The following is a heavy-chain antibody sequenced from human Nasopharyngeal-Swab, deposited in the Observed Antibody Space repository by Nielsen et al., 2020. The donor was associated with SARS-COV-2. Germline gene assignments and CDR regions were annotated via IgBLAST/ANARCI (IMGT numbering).Heavy chain of an antibody. D-gene: IGHD4-23*01. V-gene: IGHV3-53*01. CDR2: IYSGGST. CDR3: ARDKGGNSPPYYFDY. J-gene: IGHJ4*02. Sequence: WIRQPPGKGLEWVSVIYSGGSTYYADSVKGQFTISRDNSKNTLYLQMNSLRAEDTAVYYCARDKGGNSPPYYFDYWGQGTLVTVSS.